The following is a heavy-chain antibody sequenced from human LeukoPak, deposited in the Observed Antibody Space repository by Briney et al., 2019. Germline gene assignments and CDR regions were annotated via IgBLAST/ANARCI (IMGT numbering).Heavy chain of an antibody. D-gene: IGHD3-22*01. V-gene: IGHV3-23*01. CDR3: AKDHYYYDSSGYYGAFDI. CDR1: GFTFSSYA. Sequence: GGSLRLSCAASGFTFSSYAMSWVRQAPGKGLEWVSAISGSGGSTYYADSVKGRFTISRDNSKNTLYLQTNSLRAEDTAVYYCAKDHYYYDSSGYYGAFDIWGQGTMVTVSS. J-gene: IGHJ3*02. CDR2: ISGSGGST.